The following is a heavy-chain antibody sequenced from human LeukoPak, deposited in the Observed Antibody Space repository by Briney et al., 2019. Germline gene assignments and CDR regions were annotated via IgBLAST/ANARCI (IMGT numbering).Heavy chain of an antibody. CDR3: AKKWGVGTTTLDYFDY. V-gene: IGHV3-23*01. Sequence: GVSLRLSCAASGFTFSTYAMSWVRQAPGKGLEWVSGISGSGGSTYYADSVKGRFTISRDNSKNTLYLQMNSLTDEDTAVYYCAKKWGVGTTTLDYFDYWGQGTLVTVSS. J-gene: IGHJ4*02. D-gene: IGHD1-26*01. CDR2: ISGSGGST. CDR1: GFTFSTYA.